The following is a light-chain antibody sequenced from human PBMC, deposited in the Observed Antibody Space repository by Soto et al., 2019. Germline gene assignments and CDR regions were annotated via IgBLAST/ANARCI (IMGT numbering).Light chain of an antibody. CDR2: GAS. J-gene: IGKJ4*01. CDR3: QQSHRIPLT. Sequence: DIQMTQSPSSLSASIGDRVTITCRASQSISSYLNWYQQKPGKAPKLLIYGASSLQSGVPSRFSGRRSGTDFTLTISSLQPEDFATYYCQQSHRIPLTFGGGTKVEMK. CDR1: QSISSY. V-gene: IGKV1-39*01.